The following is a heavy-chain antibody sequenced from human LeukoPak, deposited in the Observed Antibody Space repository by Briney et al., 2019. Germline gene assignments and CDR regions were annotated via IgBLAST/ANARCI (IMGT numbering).Heavy chain of an antibody. Sequence: PSETLSLTCTVSAGATSGAYGSWIRRPPGKGLEWIGYIHYSGSTNYNPSLKSRVTISVDTSKNQFSLKLSSVTAADTAVYFCAEGQMWLVSWGQGSLVTVSS. V-gene: IGHV4-59*01. CDR1: AGATSGAY. J-gene: IGHJ4*02. CDR2: IHYSGST. CDR3: AEGQMWLVS. D-gene: IGHD2-21*01.